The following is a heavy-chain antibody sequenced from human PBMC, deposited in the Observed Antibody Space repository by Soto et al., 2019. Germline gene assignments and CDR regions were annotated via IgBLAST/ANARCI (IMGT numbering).Heavy chain of an antibody. J-gene: IGHJ6*02. V-gene: IGHV1-2*02. Sequence: ASVKVSCKASGYTFTGYYMHWVRQSPGQGLEWMGWINPNSGGTNYAQKFQGRVTMTRDTSISTAYMELSRLRSDDTAVYYCARDAGYYYYGMDVWGQGTTVTVSS. CDR2: INPNSGGT. CDR1: GYTFTGYY. D-gene: IGHD3-10*01. CDR3: ARDAGYYYYGMDV.